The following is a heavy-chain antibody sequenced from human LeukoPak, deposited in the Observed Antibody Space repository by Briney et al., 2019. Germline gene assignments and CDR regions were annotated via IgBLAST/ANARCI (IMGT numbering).Heavy chain of an antibody. D-gene: IGHD3-22*01. CDR3: ARGGYYGTSGYLNPGAFDI. CDR1: GYTFTDYY. CDR2: INPNSGGT. V-gene: IGHV1-2*02. J-gene: IGHJ3*02. Sequence: ASVKVSCQASGYTFTDYYIHWVRQAPGQGLEWMGWINPNSGGTNYAQKFQGRVTMTRDTSISTAYMELSRLRSDDTAVYYCARGGYYGTSGYLNPGAFDIWGQGTMVTVSS.